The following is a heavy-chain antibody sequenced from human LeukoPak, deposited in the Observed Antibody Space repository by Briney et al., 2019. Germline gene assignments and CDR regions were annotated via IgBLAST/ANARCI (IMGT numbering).Heavy chain of an antibody. CDR1: GYSFTSYW. CDR3: ARSTIVSNYYYYYNGMDV. D-gene: IGHD4-11*01. CDR2: IYPGDSDI. V-gene: IGHV5-51*01. Sequence: GESLKISCKGSGYSFTSYWIGWVRQMPGKGLEWMGIIYPGDSDIRYSPSFQGQVTISADKSISTAYLQWSSLKASDTAMYYCARSTIVSNYYYYYNGMDVWGQGTTVTVSS. J-gene: IGHJ6*02.